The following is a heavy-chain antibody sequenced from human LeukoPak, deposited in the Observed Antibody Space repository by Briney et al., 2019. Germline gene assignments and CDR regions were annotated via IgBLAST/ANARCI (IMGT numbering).Heavy chain of an antibody. Sequence: PGGSLRLSCAASGFTFSSYSMNWVRHAPGKGLEWVSSISGSSSYIYYADSVKGRFTISGDNAKNSLYLQMNSLIAEDTAVYYCARDRDSYNKIFDPWGQGTLVTVSS. CDR1: GFTFSSYS. V-gene: IGHV3-21*01. J-gene: IGHJ5*02. D-gene: IGHD1-1*01. CDR3: ARDRDSYNKIFDP. CDR2: ISGSSSYI.